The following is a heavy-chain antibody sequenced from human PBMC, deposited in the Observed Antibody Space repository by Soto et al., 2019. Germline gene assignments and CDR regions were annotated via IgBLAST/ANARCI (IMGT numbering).Heavy chain of an antibody. CDR3: ARLTPHDAFDI. J-gene: IGHJ3*02. Sequence: QVQLVQSGAEVKKPGASVKVSCKASGYTFTSYYMHWVRQAPGQGLEWMGIINPIFGTANYAQKFQGRVTITADESTSTAYMELSSLRSEDTAVYYCARLTPHDAFDIWGQGTMVTVSS. V-gene: IGHV1-46*01. CDR2: INPIFGTA. D-gene: IGHD3-9*01. CDR1: GYTFTSYY.